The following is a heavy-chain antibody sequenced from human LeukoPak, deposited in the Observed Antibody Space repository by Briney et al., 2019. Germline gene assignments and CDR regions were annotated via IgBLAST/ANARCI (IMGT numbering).Heavy chain of an antibody. CDR1: GYTLTTYG. J-gene: IGHJ6*04. CDR2: ISAYNGDT. CDR3: ARVPPYYDILTGYYTLRGMDV. Sequence: ASVKVSCKTSGYTLTTYGISWVRQAPGQGLEWMGWISAYNGDTNYAQNLQGRVTLTTDTSTSTAYMELRSLRSDDTAVYYCARVPPYYDILTGYYTLRGMDVWGKGTRSPSPQ. V-gene: IGHV1-18*01. D-gene: IGHD3-9*01.